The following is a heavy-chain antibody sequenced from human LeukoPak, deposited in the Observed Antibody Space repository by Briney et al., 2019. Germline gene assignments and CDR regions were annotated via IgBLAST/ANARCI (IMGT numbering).Heavy chain of an antibody. CDR1: GGSTSSYY. V-gene: IGHV4-59*01. Sequence: SETLSLTCTVSGGSTSSYYWSWIRQSPEKGLEWISYFYHSGSTNYNPSLRSRVTISVDTSKNQFTLRLTSVTAADTAVYYCARYNRNYGLFDDWGQGTLVTVSS. CDR3: ARYNRNYGLFDD. D-gene: IGHD1-1*01. CDR2: FYHSGST. J-gene: IGHJ4*02.